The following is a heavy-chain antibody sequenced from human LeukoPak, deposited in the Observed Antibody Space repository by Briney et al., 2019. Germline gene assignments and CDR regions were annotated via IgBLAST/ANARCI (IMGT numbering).Heavy chain of an antibody. CDR2: IKQDGREK. Sequence: GASLRLSCAPSGFTLSSNWISGFGHAPGKELDGVANIKQDGREKIYVASVKGRFTISRDNAKNSLYLQMNSLRAEDTAVYYCARETYYDFWSGYYSPGGLDYYGMDVWGQGTTVTVSS. CDR1: GFTLSSNW. V-gene: IGHV3-7*01. D-gene: IGHD3-3*01. J-gene: IGHJ6*02. CDR3: ARETYYDFWSGYYSPGGLDYYGMDV.